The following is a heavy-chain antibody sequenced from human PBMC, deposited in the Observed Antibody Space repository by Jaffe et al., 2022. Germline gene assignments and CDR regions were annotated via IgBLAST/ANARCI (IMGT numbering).Heavy chain of an antibody. J-gene: IGHJ3*02. Sequence: EVQLVESGGGLVQPGGSLRLSCAASGFTVSSNYMSWVRQAPGKGLEWVSVIYSGGSTYYADSVKGRFTISRHNSKNTLYLQMNSLRAEDTAVYYCARVGYYDSSGAFDIWGQGTMVTVSS. CDR2: IYSGGST. CDR3: ARVGYYDSSGAFDI. D-gene: IGHD3-22*01. V-gene: IGHV3-53*04. CDR1: GFTVSSNY.